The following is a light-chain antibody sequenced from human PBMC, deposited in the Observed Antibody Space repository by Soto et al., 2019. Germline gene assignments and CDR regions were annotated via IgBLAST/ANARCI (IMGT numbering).Light chain of an antibody. J-gene: IGLJ3*02. V-gene: IGLV2-8*01. CDR1: SSDVGGYNY. Sequence: QSALTQPPSASGSPGQSVTISCTGVSSDVGGYNYVSWYQHHAGKVPKLLIYEVGKRPSGVHDRFSGSKSGNTASLTVSGLQAEDEADYYCIAYAGSRIFLVFGGGTKLTV. CDR2: EVG. CDR3: IAYAGSRIFLV.